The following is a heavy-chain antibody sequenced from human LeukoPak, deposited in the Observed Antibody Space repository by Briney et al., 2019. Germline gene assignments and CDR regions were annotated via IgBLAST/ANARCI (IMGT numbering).Heavy chain of an antibody. D-gene: IGHD6-19*01. CDR1: GYTFTGYY. J-gene: IGHJ4*02. Sequence: GASVKVSCKASGYTFTGYYMHWVRQAPGQGLEWMGWINPNSGGTNYAQKFQGGVTITRDTSISTAYMELSRLRSDDPAVYYCARKHSSGWGYFDYWGQGTLVTVSS. CDR3: ARKHSSGWGYFDY. CDR2: INPNSGGT. V-gene: IGHV1-2*02.